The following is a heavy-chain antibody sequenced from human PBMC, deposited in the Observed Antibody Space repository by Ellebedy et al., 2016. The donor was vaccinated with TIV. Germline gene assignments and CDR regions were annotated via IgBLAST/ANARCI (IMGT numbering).Heavy chain of an antibody. Sequence: PGGSLRLSCAASGFSFSSYWLHCVRQAPGKGLEWVSRINSDGSSTSYADSVKGRFTISRDNAKNTLYLQVNSLRAEDTAVYYCAVLPEFDYWGQGTLVTVSS. CDR3: AVLPEFDY. CDR2: INSDGSST. V-gene: IGHV3-74*01. CDR1: GFSFSSYW. J-gene: IGHJ4*02.